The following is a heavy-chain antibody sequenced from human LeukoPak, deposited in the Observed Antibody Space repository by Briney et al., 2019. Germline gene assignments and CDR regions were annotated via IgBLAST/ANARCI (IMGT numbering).Heavy chain of an antibody. J-gene: IGHJ5*02. V-gene: IGHV1-46*03. CDR2: INPSGGST. CDR3: ATARGACSSTSCYTGSWFDL. D-gene: IGHD2-2*02. CDR1: GYTFTTYY. Sequence: SVKLSCKVSGYTFTTYYTHWVRHAPGQGLEWMGIINPSGGSTIYAQMFQGRVTITRHTSTSTTYMELSSLRSEDMAVYYCATARGACSSTSCYTGSWFDLWGQGTLVTVSS.